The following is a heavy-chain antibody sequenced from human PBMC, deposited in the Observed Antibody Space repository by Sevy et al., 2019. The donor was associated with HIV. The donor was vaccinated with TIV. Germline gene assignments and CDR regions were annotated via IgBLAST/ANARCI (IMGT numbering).Heavy chain of an antibody. D-gene: IGHD3-22*01. CDR3: AGSTQVVGRNNWFDP. V-gene: IGHV1-18*01. J-gene: IGHJ5*02. Sequence: ASVKVSCKASGYTFTTYGITWVRQAPGQGLEWMGWISTYNSITNYAQKLQGRVTMTTDPSTSTAYMELRSLRSDDTAVYYCAGSTQVVGRNNWFDPWGQGTLVTVSS. CDR1: GYTFTTYG. CDR2: ISTYNSIT.